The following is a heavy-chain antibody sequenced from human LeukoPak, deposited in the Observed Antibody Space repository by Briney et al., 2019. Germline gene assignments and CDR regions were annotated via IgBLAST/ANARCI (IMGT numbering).Heavy chain of an antibody. CDR2: IYYSGST. J-gene: IGHJ5*02. Sequence: SETLSLTCTVSGGSISSHYWSWIRQAPGKGLEWIGYIYYSGSTNYNPSLKSRVTISVDTSKNQFSLKLSSVTAADTAVYYCARTSYDFWSGYWFDPWGQGTLVTVSS. D-gene: IGHD3-3*01. V-gene: IGHV4-59*11. CDR3: ARTSYDFWSGYWFDP. CDR1: GGSISSHY.